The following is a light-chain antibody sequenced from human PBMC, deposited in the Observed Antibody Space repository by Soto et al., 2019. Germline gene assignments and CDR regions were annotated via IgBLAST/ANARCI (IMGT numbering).Light chain of an antibody. V-gene: IGKV1-5*01. CDR3: QQYSGYPLT. J-gene: IGKJ4*01. CDR2: DAS. Sequence: DIQMTQSPSTLSASVRDRVTIACRTSQSISRLLAWYQRKLGKAPKLLIYDASILETGVPSRFSGSGSGTEFTLTINSLQPDDFADYYCQQYSGYPLTFGGGTKVEI. CDR1: QSISRL.